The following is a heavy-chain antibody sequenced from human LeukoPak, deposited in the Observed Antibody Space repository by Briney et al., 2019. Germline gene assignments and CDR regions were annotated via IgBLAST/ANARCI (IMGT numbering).Heavy chain of an antibody. CDR3: ARRFQWGSSAPSGY. V-gene: IGHV5-51*01. Sequence: GESLQISCKGSGYNFTSYWIGWVRQMPGKGLEWMGIIYPSDSDTTYSPSFQGQVTISADKSITTAYLQWSSLKASDTAMYYCARRFQWGSSAPSGYWGQGTLVTVSS. CDR2: IYPSDSDT. D-gene: IGHD3-16*01. J-gene: IGHJ4*02. CDR1: GYNFTSYW.